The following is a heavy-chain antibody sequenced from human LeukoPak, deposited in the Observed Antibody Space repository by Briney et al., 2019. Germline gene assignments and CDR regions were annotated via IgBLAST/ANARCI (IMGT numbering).Heavy chain of an antibody. D-gene: IGHD3-3*01. CDR2: INRNGNT. Sequence: SETLSLTCAISDEPFSGYYWGWIRQPPGKGLELIGEINRNGNTDYNPSLKSRVPMSIDTSKNQFSLKLISVTAADTAVYYCARLVPERFFQLNPEGYYDYWGQGTLVTVSS. V-gene: IGHV4-34*01. CDR1: DEPFSGYY. J-gene: IGHJ4*02. CDR3: ARLVPERFFQLNPEGYYDY.